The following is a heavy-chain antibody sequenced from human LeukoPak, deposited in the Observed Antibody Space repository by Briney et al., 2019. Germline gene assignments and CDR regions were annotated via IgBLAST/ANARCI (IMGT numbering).Heavy chain of an antibody. D-gene: IGHD3-3*02. CDR2: IDSDGTGT. J-gene: IGHJ4*02. CDR3: ARDGILGSHDC. V-gene: IGHV3-74*01. Sequence: GGSLRLSCVASGFTLSNYWMHWVRQTPGKGLVWVSRIDSDGTGTSYADSVKGRFTISRDNTKNTLYLQMNGLRAEDTVVYYCARDGILGSHDCWGQGTLVTVSS. CDR1: GFTLSNYW.